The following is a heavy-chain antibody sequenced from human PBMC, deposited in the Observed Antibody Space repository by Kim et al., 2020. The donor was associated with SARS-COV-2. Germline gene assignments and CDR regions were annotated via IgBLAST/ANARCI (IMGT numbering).Heavy chain of an antibody. CDR2: SAT. J-gene: IGHJ4*02. Sequence: SATRYSPSFQGQVTIAVDKSINTAYRQWSSLEASDTAMYYCARHGGGNLGYWGQGTLVTVSS. V-gene: IGHV5-51*01. D-gene: IGHD2-15*01. CDR3: ARHGGGNLGY.